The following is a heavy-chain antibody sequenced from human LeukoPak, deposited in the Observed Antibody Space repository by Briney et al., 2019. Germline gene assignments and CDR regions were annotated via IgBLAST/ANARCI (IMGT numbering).Heavy chain of an antibody. J-gene: IGHJ4*02. CDR3: ARGGTTVTTRFAY. D-gene: IGHD4-17*01. CDR2: IYYSGIT. V-gene: IGHV4-59*01. CDR1: GGSISSYY. Sequence: SETLSLTCTVSGGSISSYYWSWIRQPPGKGLEWVGYIYYSGITNYNPSLKSRVTISVDTSKNQFSLKLSSVTAADTAVYYCARGGTTVTTRFAYWGQGTLVTVSS.